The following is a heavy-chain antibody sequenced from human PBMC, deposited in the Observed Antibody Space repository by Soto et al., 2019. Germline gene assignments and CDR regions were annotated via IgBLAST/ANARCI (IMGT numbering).Heavy chain of an antibody. CDR1: GGTFSSYA. V-gene: IGHV1-69*12. J-gene: IGHJ2*01. CDR3: AQTLGLAAAGPGRFDL. Sequence: QVQLVQSGAEVKKPGSSVKVSCKASGGTFSSYAISWVRQAPGQGLEWMGGIIPLFGRANYAQKFQGRVTITAAASTSIAYRELSSLRSEDTAVYYCAQTLGLAAAGPGRFDLWGRGTLVTVSS. D-gene: IGHD6-25*01. CDR2: IIPLFGRA.